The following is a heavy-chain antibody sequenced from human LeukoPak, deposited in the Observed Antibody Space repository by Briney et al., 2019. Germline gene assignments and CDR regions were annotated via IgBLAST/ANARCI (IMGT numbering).Heavy chain of an antibody. J-gene: IGHJ6*03. D-gene: IGHD4-17*01. CDR1: RGTFSSYA. CDR3: ARDGDYGFWGYHYYMDV. Sequence: GASVKVSCKASRGTFSSYAISWVRQAPGQGLEWMGGIIPIFGTTNYAQKFQGRVTIIADESTSTVYMELSSLRSEDTAVYYCARDGDYGFWGYHYYMDVWGKGTTVTVSS. V-gene: IGHV1-69*13. CDR2: IIPIFGTT.